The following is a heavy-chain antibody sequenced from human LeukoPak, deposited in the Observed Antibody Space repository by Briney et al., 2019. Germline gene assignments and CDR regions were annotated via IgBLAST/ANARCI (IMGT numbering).Heavy chain of an antibody. D-gene: IGHD3-22*01. Sequence: GGSLRLSCTASGFIFNNFGLMWVPRAPGKGWEWVSAISNDGGGTTYADFVKSRFTISRDNSQNTLFLQMNSQRAEDTALYYCAKGSSGYFADLWGQGTLVTVSS. J-gene: IGHJ5*02. CDR1: GFIFNNFG. V-gene: IGHV3-23*01. CDR2: ISNDGGGT. CDR3: AKGSSGYFADL.